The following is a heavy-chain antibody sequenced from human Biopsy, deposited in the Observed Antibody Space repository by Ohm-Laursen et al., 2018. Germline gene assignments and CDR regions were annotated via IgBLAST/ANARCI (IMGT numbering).Heavy chain of an antibody. CDR2: INHSGRT. D-gene: IGHD2/OR15-2a*01. Sequence: GTLSLTCAVYGESFNGYYWSWIRQTPGKGLEWIWEINHSGRTNYNPSLKSRVTISVDTSKNQFSLRLNSVTAADTAVYYCARATNSTGWPYYYFYGMDVWGQGTTVTVSS. V-gene: IGHV4-34*01. CDR3: ARATNSTGWPYYYFYGMDV. CDR1: GESFNGYY. J-gene: IGHJ6*02.